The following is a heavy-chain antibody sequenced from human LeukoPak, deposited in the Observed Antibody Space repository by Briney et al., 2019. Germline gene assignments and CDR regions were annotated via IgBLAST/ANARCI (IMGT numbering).Heavy chain of an antibody. CDR2: INPNSGGT. D-gene: IGHD5-18*01. V-gene: IGHV1-2*02. Sequence: EASVKVSCKASGYTFTGYYMHWVRQAPRQGLEWMGWINPNSGGTNYAQKFQGRVTMTRDTSISTAYMELSRLRSDDTAVYYCARTGGYSYGYRSFYNYWGQGTLVTVSS. CDR3: ARTGGYSYGYRSFYNY. J-gene: IGHJ4*02. CDR1: GYTFTGYY.